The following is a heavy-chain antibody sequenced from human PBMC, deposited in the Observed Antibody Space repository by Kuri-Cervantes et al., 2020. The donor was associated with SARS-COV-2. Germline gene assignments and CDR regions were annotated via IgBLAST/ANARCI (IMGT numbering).Heavy chain of an antibody. CDR2: IYYSGST. CDR3: ARQGEIFGVVITHLYFDY. V-gene: IGHV4-39*01. CDR1: GGSISSSSYY. Sequence: SETLSLTCTVSGGSISSSSYYWGWIRQPPGKGLEWIGSIYYSGSTYYNPSLKGRVTISVDTSKNQFSLKLSSVTAADTAVYYCARQGEIFGVVITHLYFDYWGQGTLVTVSS. J-gene: IGHJ4*02. D-gene: IGHD3-3*01.